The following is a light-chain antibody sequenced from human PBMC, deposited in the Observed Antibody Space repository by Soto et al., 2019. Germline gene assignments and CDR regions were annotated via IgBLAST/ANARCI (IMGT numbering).Light chain of an antibody. Sequence: DIPMTQSPSSLSASVGDRVTITCRASQNINTYLNWYQQRPGQAPQLLIFTASSFQGGVPARFSASGSRTDFTLTISSLQPDDFATYYCQQTSAAPYTFGPGTKGDIK. CDR2: TAS. CDR1: QNINTY. V-gene: IGKV1-39*01. J-gene: IGKJ3*01. CDR3: QQTSAAPYT.